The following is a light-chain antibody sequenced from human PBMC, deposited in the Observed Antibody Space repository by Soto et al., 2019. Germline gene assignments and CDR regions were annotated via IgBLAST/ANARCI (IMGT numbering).Light chain of an antibody. Sequence: EFVLTQSPGTLSLSPGERATLSCRASQTIRNNYLAWYQQKPGQAPRLLIYDASSRATGIPDRFRGGGSGTDFTLTISRLEPEDFAVYYCQQFSSYPLTFSGGTKVEIK. CDR2: DAS. V-gene: IGKV3-20*01. CDR1: QTIRNNY. J-gene: IGKJ4*01. CDR3: QQFSSYPLT.